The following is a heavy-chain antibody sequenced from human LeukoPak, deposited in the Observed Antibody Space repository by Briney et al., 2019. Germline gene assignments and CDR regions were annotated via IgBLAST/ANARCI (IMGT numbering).Heavy chain of an antibody. CDR1: GYTFTGYY. V-gene: IGHV1-2*02. J-gene: IGHJ3*02. D-gene: IGHD2-21*01. Sequence: GASVKVSCKASGYTFTGYYMHWVRQAPGQGLEWMGWINPNSGGTNYAQKFQGRVTMTRDTSISTAYMELSRLRSDDTAVYYCARINFGGDTHDDAFDIWGQGTMVTVSS. CDR3: ARINFGGDTHDDAFDI. CDR2: INPNSGGT.